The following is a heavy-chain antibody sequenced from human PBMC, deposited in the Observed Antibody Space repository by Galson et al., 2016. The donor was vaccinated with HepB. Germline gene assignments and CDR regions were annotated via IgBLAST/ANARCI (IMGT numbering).Heavy chain of an antibody. D-gene: IGHD3-16*01. J-gene: IGHJ3*02. CDR2: INGDGRIT. Sequence: SLRLSCAASGFTLSSYWMHWVRQAPGKGLVWVSRINGDGRITNYADSVRGRFTISGDNAKNTVSLQMNSLRAEDTAIYYCVRDFLWGEGADAFDIWGQGTRVTVSS. CDR1: GFTLSSYW. CDR3: VRDFLWGEGADAFDI. V-gene: IGHV3-74*01.